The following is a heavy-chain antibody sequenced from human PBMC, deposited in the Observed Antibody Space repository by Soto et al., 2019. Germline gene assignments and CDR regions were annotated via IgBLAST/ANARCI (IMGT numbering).Heavy chain of an antibody. CDR2: IWYDGSNK. CDR3: ARDSYPYDYGDYEGWFDP. V-gene: IGHV3-33*01. D-gene: IGHD4-17*01. CDR1: GFTFSSYG. J-gene: IGHJ5*02. Sequence: QVQLVESGGGVVQPGRSLRLSCAASGFTFSSYGMHWVRQAPGKGLEWVAVIWYDGSNKYYADSVKGRFTISRDNSKNTLYLQMNSLRAEDTAVYYCARDSYPYDYGDYEGWFDPWGQGTLVTVSS.